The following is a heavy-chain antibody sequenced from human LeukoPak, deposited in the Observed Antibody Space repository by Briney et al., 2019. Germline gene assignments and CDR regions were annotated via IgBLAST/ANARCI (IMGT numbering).Heavy chain of an antibody. D-gene: IGHD3-10*01. CDR2: ISDISHII. Sequence: GGSLRLSCAVSGFSFSNSGMNWVRQAPGEGLQWVSYISDISHIIYYADSVKGQFTISRDNAKNSLYLQMHSLRADDTAVYYCATAGSYPVWGQGTLVTVSS. CDR3: ATAGSYPV. V-gene: IGHV3-48*04. J-gene: IGHJ4*02. CDR1: GFSFSNSG.